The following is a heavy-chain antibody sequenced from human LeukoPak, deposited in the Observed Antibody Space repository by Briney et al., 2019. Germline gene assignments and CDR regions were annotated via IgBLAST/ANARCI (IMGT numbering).Heavy chain of an antibody. Sequence: SETLSLTCAVYGGSFSGYYWNWIRQPPGKGLEWIGEINHSGSTNYNPSLKSRVTISVDTSKNQFSLKLSSVTAADTAVYYCARRMVRGVIKKADNYFDYWGQGTLVTVSS. CDR1: GGSFSGYY. CDR2: INHSGST. D-gene: IGHD3-10*01. CDR3: ARRMVRGVIKKADNYFDY. J-gene: IGHJ4*02. V-gene: IGHV4-34*01.